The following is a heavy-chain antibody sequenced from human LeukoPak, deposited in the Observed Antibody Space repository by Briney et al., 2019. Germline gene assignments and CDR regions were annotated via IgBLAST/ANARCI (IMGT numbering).Heavy chain of an antibody. Sequence: KPSETLSLTCTVSGGSISSSSYYWGWIRQPPGKGPEWIGSIYYSGSTYYNPSLKSRVTISVDTSKNQFSLKLSSVTAADTAVYYCARRRRGSSSGYYFDYWGQGTLVTVSP. CDR3: ARRRRGSSSGYYFDY. CDR1: GGSISSSSYY. D-gene: IGHD6-6*01. V-gene: IGHV4-39*01. CDR2: IYYSGST. J-gene: IGHJ4*02.